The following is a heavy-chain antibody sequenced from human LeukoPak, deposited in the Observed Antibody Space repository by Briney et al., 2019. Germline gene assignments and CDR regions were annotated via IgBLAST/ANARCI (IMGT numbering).Heavy chain of an antibody. CDR3: AKNGGIYDYVWGSYRYYFDY. D-gene: IGHD3-16*02. J-gene: IGHJ4*02. Sequence: AGGSLRLSCAASGFTFSSYAMSWVRQAPGKGLEWVSAISGSGGSTYYADSVKGRFTISRDNSKNTLYLQMNSLRAEDTAVYCCAKNGGIYDYVWGSYRYYFDYWGQGTLVTVSS. CDR1: GFTFSSYA. V-gene: IGHV3-23*01. CDR2: ISGSGGST.